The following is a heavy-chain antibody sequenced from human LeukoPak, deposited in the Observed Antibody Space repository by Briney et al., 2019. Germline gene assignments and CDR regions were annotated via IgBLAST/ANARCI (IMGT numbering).Heavy chain of an antibody. Sequence: SETPSLTCTLSGGSISSSSYYWGWIRQPPGKVLVWIGRIYYSGSTYNNWSLKSRVTISVDTTKNQFSLKLTSVTAADTAVDYCARAPEYGLYYFDYWGQGTLVTVSS. CDR3: ARAPEYGLYYFDY. D-gene: IGHD1-14*01. V-gene: IGHV4-39*07. CDR1: GGSISSSSYY. CDR2: IYYSGST. J-gene: IGHJ4*02.